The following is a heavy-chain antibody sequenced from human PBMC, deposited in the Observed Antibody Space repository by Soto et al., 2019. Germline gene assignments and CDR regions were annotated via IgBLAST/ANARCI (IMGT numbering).Heavy chain of an antibody. D-gene: IGHD6-19*01. CDR3: ARGSAVGGNWFDS. J-gene: IGHJ5*01. V-gene: IGHV1-2*02. CDR1: GYTFTAYY. CDR2: IKPGIGDT. Sequence: GASVKVSCKASGYTFTAYYIHWVRQAPGQGLECMGWIKPGIGDTGYTQKFQGRVTMTRDTSITTAYMELNSLRSDDTAIYYCARGSAVGGNWFDSWGQGTLVTVSS.